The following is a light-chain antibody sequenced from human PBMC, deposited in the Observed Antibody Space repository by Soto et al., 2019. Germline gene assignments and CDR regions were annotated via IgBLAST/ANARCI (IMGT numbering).Light chain of an antibody. Sequence: QSALTQPPSASGSPGQSVTISCTGTSSDVGAYNLVSWYQQRPGKAPKLMIYDVSARPSGVPDRFSGSKSGNTASLTVSGLQAEDEADYFCSSYAGKHFVFATGTKVTVL. CDR2: DVS. CDR3: SSYAGKHFV. J-gene: IGLJ1*01. CDR1: SSDVGAYNL. V-gene: IGLV2-8*01.